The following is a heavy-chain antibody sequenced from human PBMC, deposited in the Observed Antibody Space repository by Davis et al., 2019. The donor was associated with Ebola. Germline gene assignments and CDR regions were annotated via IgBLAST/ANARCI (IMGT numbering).Heavy chain of an antibody. CDR1: GFTFSSYG. J-gene: IGHJ6*02. V-gene: IGHV3-23*01. D-gene: IGHD2-2*01. CDR3: AKGGDIVVVPAAISLGDYYYYGMDV. Sequence: GESLKISCAASGFTFSSYGMHWVRQAPGKGLEWVSATSGSGGSTYYADSVKGRFTISRDNSKNTLYLQMNSLRAEDTAVYYCAKGGDIVVVPAAISLGDYYYYGMDVWGQGTTVTVSS. CDR2: TSGSGGST.